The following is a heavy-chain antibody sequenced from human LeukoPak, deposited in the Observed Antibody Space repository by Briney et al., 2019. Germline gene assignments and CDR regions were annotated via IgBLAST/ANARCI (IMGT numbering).Heavy chain of an antibody. J-gene: IGHJ5*02. D-gene: IGHD3-10*01. V-gene: IGHV1-69*06. CDR1: GGTFSSYA. Sequence: GASVKVSCKASGGTFSSYAISWVRQAPGQELKWMGGIIPIFGTANYAQRFQGRVTITADKSTSTAYMELSSLRSEDTAVYYCARDAIITMVRGVHFGFDPWGQGTLVTVSS. CDR3: ARDAIITMVRGVHFGFDP. CDR2: IIPIFGTA.